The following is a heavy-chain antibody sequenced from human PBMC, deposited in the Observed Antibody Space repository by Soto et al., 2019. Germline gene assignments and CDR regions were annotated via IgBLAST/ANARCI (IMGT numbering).Heavy chain of an antibody. D-gene: IGHD3-3*01. Sequence: SVKVSCKASGGSFGKSAINWVRQTPGQGLEWLGGFIPVYRTLNYAQKFQGRVTITADESTGTAYVTLSSLASDDTAVYYCATGVIWIGYFTVDSWGQGTRVTVSS. CDR1: GGSFGKSA. CDR3: ATGVIWIGYFTVDS. V-gene: IGHV1-69*13. J-gene: IGHJ4*02. CDR2: FIPVYRTL.